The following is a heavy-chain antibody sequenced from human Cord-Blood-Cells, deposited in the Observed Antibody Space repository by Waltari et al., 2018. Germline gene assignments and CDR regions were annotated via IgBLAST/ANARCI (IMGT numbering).Heavy chain of an antibody. D-gene: IGHD3-3*01. CDR3: ASGSYDFWSGYSPYYYYYMDV. CDR2: IIPIFGTA. J-gene: IGHJ6*03. V-gene: IGHV1-69*01. Sequence: QVQLVQSGAEVKKPGSSVKVSCKASGGTFSSYAISWVRQAPGQGLEWMGGIIPIFGTANYAQKFQGRVTITADESTSTAYMELSSLRSEDTAVYYCASGSYDFWSGYSPYYYYYMDVWGKGTTVTVSS. CDR1: GGTFSSYA.